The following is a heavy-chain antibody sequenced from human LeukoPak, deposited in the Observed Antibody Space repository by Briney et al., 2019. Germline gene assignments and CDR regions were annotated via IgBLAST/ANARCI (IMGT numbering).Heavy chain of an antibody. CDR2: IYYSGST. CDR1: GGSISSSSYY. D-gene: IGHD5-18*01. Sequence: SETLSLTCTVSGGSISSSSYYWGWIRQPPGKGLEWIGSIYYSGSTYYNPSLKSRVTISVDTSKNQFSLKLSSVTAADTAVYYCARVPDTAMARFHYWGQGTLVTVSS. V-gene: IGHV4-39*07. J-gene: IGHJ4*02. CDR3: ARVPDTAMARFHY.